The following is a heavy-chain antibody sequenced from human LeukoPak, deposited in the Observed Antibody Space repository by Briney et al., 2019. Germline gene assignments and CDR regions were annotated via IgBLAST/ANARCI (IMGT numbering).Heavy chain of an antibody. CDR1: GGSINNYY. J-gene: IGHJ6*02. CDR2: IYYSRNT. D-gene: IGHD6-19*01. CDR3: ARLIGVADKHGMDV. V-gene: IGHV4-59*01. Sequence: SETLSLTCTVSGGSINNYYWSWIRQPPGKGLEWIGHIYYSRNTNYNPSLKSRVTISVDTSKNQFSLKLSSVTAADTAVYCCARLIGVADKHGMDVWGQGITVTVSS.